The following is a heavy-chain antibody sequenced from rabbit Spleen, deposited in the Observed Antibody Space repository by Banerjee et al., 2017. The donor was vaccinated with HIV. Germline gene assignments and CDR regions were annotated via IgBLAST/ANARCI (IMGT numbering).Heavy chain of an antibody. CDR3: ARDLVTVIGWNFNL. CDR2: IAGSSSNFT. CDR1: GFSFSTSDY. V-gene: IGHV1S40*01. J-gene: IGHJ4*01. Sequence: QSLEESGGDLVKPGASLTLTCTASGFSFSTSDYMCWVRQAPGKGLEWISCIAGSSSNFTYSATWAKGRFTCSKTSSTTVTLQMTSLTAADTATYFCARDLVTVIGWNFNLWGQGTLVTVS. D-gene: IGHD5-1*01.